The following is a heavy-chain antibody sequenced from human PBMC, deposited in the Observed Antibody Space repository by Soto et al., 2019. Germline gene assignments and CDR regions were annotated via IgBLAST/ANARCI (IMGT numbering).Heavy chain of an antibody. D-gene: IGHD2-15*01. CDR3: ARGYCSGGNCYSGMDV. CDR2: IKPDESEK. CDR1: GFTFSDSW. Sequence: EVQLVESGGGLVQPGGSLRLSCTASGFTFSDSWMTWVRQAPGKGLEWVARIKPDESEKKYADSVKGRFSISRDNAKNSMYLQMDSLRGEDTAVYYCARGYCSGGNCYSGMDVWGQGTTVTVSS. J-gene: IGHJ6*02. V-gene: IGHV3-7*01.